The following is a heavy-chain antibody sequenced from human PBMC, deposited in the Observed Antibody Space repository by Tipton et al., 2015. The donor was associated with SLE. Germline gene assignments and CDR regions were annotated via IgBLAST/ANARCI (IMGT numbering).Heavy chain of an antibody. CDR1: GGSLSSSSYY. Sequence: TLSLTCTVSGGSLSSSSYYWGWIRQPPGKGLEWIGNIFYSGSTYYNPSLKSRVTISVDTSKNQFPLKLTSVTAADTAVYFCARSTGAPLGGFDYWGQGTLVTVSS. CDR2: IFYSGST. CDR3: ARSTGAPLGGFDY. J-gene: IGHJ4*02. V-gene: IGHV4-39*01. D-gene: IGHD7-27*01.